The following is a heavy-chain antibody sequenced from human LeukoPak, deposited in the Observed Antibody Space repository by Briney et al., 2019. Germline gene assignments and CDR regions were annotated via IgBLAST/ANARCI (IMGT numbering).Heavy chain of an antibody. J-gene: IGHJ3*02. CDR3: ARPKYTSTWNDNFHI. Sequence: ASVKVSCKASGGSFSSYAISWVRQAPGQGLEWMGGIIPVSDTVNYAQSFQGRVTFTADESKSTVYMDLSSLTSDDTAVYYCARPKYTSTWNDNFHIWGQGTTVTVSS. V-gene: IGHV1-69*13. D-gene: IGHD6-13*01. CDR2: IIPVSDTV. CDR1: GGSFSSYA.